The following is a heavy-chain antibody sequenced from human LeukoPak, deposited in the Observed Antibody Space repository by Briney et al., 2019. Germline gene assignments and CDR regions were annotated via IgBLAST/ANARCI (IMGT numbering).Heavy chain of an antibody. Sequence: GGSLRLSCAASGFTFDDYGMTWVRQAPGKGLEWVSGINWTGGSTAYADSVKGRVTISRDNAKNSLYLQMNSLRAEDTALYYCARLRVVWDLDDAFDIWGQGTMVIVSS. CDR2: INWTGGST. CDR1: GFTFDDYG. V-gene: IGHV3-20*04. CDR3: ARLRVVWDLDDAFDI. D-gene: IGHD1-26*01. J-gene: IGHJ3*02.